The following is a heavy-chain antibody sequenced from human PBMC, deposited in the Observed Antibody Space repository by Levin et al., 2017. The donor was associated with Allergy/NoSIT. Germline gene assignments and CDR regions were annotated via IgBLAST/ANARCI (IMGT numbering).Heavy chain of an antibody. CDR3: ARGERYDFWSGYLDY. D-gene: IGHD3-3*01. Sequence: GGSLRLSCAASGFTFSSYGMHWVRQAPGKGLEWVAVIWYDGSNKYYADSVKGRFTISRDNSKNTLYLQMNSLRAEDTAVYYCARGERYDFWSGYLDYWGQGTLVTVSS. CDR2: IWYDGSNK. J-gene: IGHJ4*02. CDR1: GFTFSSYG. V-gene: IGHV3-33*01.